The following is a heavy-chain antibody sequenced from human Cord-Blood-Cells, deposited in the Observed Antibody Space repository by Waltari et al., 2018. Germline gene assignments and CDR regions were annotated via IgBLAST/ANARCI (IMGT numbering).Heavy chain of an antibody. Sequence: QVQLVESGGGVVQPGGSLRLSCAVSGFTFSSYGMHWVRQAPGKGLEWVAFIRYDGSNKYYADSVKGRFTISRDNSKNTLYLQMNSLRAEDTAVYYCAKSGAGTFDYWGQGTLVTVSS. V-gene: IGHV3-30*02. CDR1: GFTFSSYG. CDR2: IRYDGSNK. CDR3: AKSGAGTFDY. J-gene: IGHJ4*02. D-gene: IGHD1-7*01.